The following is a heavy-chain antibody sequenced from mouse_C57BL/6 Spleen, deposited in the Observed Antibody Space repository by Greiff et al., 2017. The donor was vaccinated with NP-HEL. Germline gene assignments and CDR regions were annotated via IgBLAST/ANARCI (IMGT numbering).Heavy chain of an antibody. D-gene: IGHD2-3*01. CDR2: IYPGSGST. J-gene: IGHJ4*01. Sequence: QVHVKQPGAELVKPGASVKMSCKASGYTFTSYWITWVKQRPGQGLEWIGDIYPGSGSTNYNEKFKSKATLTVDTSSSTAYMQLSSLTSEDSAVYYCARHDGYYLYAMDYWGQGTSVTVSS. CDR3: ARHDGYYLYAMDY. CDR1: GYTFTSYW. V-gene: IGHV1-55*01.